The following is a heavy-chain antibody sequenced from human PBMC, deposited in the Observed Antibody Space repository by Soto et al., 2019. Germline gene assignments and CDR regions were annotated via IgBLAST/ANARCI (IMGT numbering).Heavy chain of an antibody. Sequence: QVQLVESGGGVVQPGRSLRLSCAASGFTFSSYGMHWVRQAPGKGLEWVAVIWYDGSNKYYADSVKGRFTISRDNSKNTLCLQMSSLRAEDTAVYYCARGAAAGTNQYYYYVDVWGKGTTVTVSS. V-gene: IGHV3-33*01. CDR1: GFTFSSYG. CDR3: ARGAAAGTNQYYYYVDV. CDR2: IWYDGSNK. D-gene: IGHD6-13*01. J-gene: IGHJ6*03.